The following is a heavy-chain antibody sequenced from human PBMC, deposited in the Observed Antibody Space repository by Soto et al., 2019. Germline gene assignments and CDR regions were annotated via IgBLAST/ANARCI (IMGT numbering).Heavy chain of an antibody. CDR1: GGSISSGGYS. CDR3: ARGLHMVRGVGGMDV. Sequence: SETLSLTCAVSGGSISSGGYSWSWIRQPPGKGLEWIGYIYHSGSTYYNPSLKSRVTISVDRSKNQFSLKLSSVTAADKAVYYCARGLHMVRGVGGMDVWGQGTTVTVSS. D-gene: IGHD3-10*01. CDR2: IYHSGST. J-gene: IGHJ6*02. V-gene: IGHV4-30-2*01.